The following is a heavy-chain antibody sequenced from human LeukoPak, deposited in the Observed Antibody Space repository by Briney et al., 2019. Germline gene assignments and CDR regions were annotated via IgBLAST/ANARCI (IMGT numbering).Heavy chain of an antibody. CDR1: GFTFSSYG. J-gene: IGHJ4*02. D-gene: IGHD5-12*01. V-gene: IGHV3-30*02. Sequence: GGSLRLSCAASGFTFSSYGMHWVRQAPGEGLEWVAFIRYDGSNKYYADSVKGRFTISRDNSKNTLYLQMNSLRAEDTAVYYCAKLNRWAGYEVDYWGQGTLVTVSS. CDR3: AKLNRWAGYEVDY. CDR2: IRYDGSNK.